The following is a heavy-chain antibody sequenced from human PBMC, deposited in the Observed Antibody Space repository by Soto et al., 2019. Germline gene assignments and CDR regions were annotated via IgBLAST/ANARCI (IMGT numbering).Heavy chain of an antibody. CDR1: GFTFTRYS. J-gene: IGHJ4*02. V-gene: IGHV3-21*06. CDR2: ISSTTNYI. D-gene: IGHD1-7*01. Sequence: GGSLRLSCAASGFTFTRYSMNWVRQAPGKGLEWVSSISSTTNYIYYGDSMKGRFTISRDNAKNSLYPEMNSLRAEDTAVYYCARASEELTSNFDYWGQGTLVTVSS. CDR3: ARASEELTSNFDY.